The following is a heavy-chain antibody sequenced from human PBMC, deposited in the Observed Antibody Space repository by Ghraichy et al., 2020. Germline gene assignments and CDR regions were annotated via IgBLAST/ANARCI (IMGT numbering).Heavy chain of an antibody. Sequence: GESLNISCKGSGYSFTSYWIGWVRQMPGKGLEWMGIIYPGDSDTRYSPSFQGQVTISADKSISTAYLQWSSLKASDTAMYYCARHRHYYYYGMDVWGQGTTVTVSS. CDR2: IYPGDSDT. CDR1: GYSFTSYW. CDR3: ARHRHYYYYGMDV. V-gene: IGHV5-51*01. J-gene: IGHJ6*02.